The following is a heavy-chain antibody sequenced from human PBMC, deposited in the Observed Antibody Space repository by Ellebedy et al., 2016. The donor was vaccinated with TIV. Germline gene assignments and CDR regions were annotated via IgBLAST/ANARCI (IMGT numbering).Heavy chain of an antibody. D-gene: IGHD3-22*01. CDR1: AFTSDTYW. J-gene: IGHJ4*02. Sequence: GESLKISXAASAFTSDTYWMTWVRQAPGKGLEWVANIHRDGSDKNYVASVEGRFTISRDNAKKSLYLQMTSLRDDDTAVYYCTCSSGWSGEGGSWGQGTLVTVSS. CDR3: TCSSGWSGEGGS. CDR2: IHRDGSDK. V-gene: IGHV3-7*03.